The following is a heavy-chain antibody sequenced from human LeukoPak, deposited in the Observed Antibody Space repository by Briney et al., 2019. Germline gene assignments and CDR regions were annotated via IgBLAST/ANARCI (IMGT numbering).Heavy chain of an antibody. D-gene: IGHD2-2*01. Sequence: ASVKVSCKASGYTFTSYAMNWVRQAPGQGLEWMGWINTNTGNPTYAQGFTGRFVFSFDTSVSTAYLQLSSLKVEDTAVYYCARQGPGYCGSTRCYGVGHWGQGTLVTVSS. J-gene: IGHJ4*02. CDR3: ARQGPGYCGSTRCYGVGH. V-gene: IGHV7-4-1*02. CDR2: INTNTGNP. CDR1: GYTFTSYA.